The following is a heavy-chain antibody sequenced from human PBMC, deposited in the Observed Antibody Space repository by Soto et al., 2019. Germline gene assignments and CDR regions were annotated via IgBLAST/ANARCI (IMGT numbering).Heavy chain of an antibody. CDR2: IIPIFGTA. D-gene: IGHD5-12*01. V-gene: IGHV1-69*13. CDR3: ARGGTWGDGYNFVDY. CDR1: GGTFSSYA. J-gene: IGHJ4*02. Sequence: GASVKVSCKASGGTFSSYAISWVRQAPGQGLEWMGGIIPIFGTANYAQKFQGRVTITADESTSTAYMELSSLRSEDTAGYYCARGGTWGDGYNFVDYWGQGTLVTVSS.